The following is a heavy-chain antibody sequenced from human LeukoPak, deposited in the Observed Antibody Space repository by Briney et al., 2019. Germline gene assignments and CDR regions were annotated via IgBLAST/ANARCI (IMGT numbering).Heavy chain of an antibody. J-gene: IGHJ5*02. CDR1: GGSISSYY. CDR3: ASSGLHYYDSSGYYRVWFDP. D-gene: IGHD3-22*01. V-gene: IGHV4-59*12. Sequence: KPSETLSLTCTVSGGSISSYYWSWIRQPPGKGLEWIGYIYYSGSTNYNPSLKSRVTISVDTSKNQFSLKLSSVTAADTAVCYCASSGLHYYDSSGYYRVWFDPWGQGTLVTVSS. CDR2: IYYSGST.